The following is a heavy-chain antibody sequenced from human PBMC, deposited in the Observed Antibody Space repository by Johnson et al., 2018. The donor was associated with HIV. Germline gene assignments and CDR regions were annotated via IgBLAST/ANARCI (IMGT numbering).Heavy chain of an antibody. CDR1: GFTFSNAW. V-gene: IGHV3-15*01. CDR2: IKSKTDGGTT. CDR3: AKDLDRSAFDI. J-gene: IGHJ3*02. Sequence: VQLVESGGGLVKPGGSLRLSCAASGFTFSNAWMSWVRQAPGKGLEWVGRIKSKTDGGTTDYAAPVKGRFTISRDDSKNMLYLQMNSLRAEDTAVYYCAKDLDRSAFDIWGQGTMVTVSS. D-gene: IGHD2-2*03.